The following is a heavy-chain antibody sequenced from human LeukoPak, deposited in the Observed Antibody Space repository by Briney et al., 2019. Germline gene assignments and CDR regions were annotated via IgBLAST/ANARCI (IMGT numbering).Heavy chain of an antibody. V-gene: IGHV1-46*01. J-gene: IGHJ4*02. Sequence: ASVKVSCKXSGYTFTSDYMHWVRQAPRQGLEWMGIINPSGGSTSYAQKFQGRVTMTRDTSTSTVYMELSSLRSEDTAVYYCAREGVDTAMVLVGWGQGTLVTVSS. D-gene: IGHD5-18*01. CDR2: INPSGGST. CDR3: AREGVDTAMVLVG. CDR1: GYTFTSDY.